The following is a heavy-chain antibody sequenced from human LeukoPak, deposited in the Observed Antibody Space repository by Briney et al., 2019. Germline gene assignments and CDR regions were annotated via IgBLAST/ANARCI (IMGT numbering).Heavy chain of an antibody. CDR3: ARDPPMVRGSVGY. V-gene: IGHV3-9*01. CDR2: ISWNSGDI. J-gene: IGHJ4*02. D-gene: IGHD3-10*01. Sequence: GGSLRLSCTASGFTFDDYAMHWVRQAPGKGLEWVSGISWNSGDIGYADSVKGRFTISRDNSKNTLYLQMNSLRAEDTAVYYCARDPPMVRGSVGYWGQGTLVTVSS. CDR1: GFTFDDYA.